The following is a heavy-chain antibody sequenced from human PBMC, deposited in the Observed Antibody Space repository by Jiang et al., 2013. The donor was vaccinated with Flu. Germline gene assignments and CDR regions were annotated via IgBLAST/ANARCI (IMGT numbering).Heavy chain of an antibody. CDR3: ARGDIPDS. CDR1: GGSISRGAHY. D-gene: IGHD2-15*01. V-gene: IGHV4-31*03. J-gene: IGHJ4*02. Sequence: SGPGLVRPSETLSLTCSVSGGSISRGAHYWSWVRQHPGKGLEWIGYIYYSGGTSYNPSLKSRVTISLDTSKNQFSLRVTTMTAADTAVYYCARGDIPDSWGQGTLVTVSS. CDR2: IYYSGGT.